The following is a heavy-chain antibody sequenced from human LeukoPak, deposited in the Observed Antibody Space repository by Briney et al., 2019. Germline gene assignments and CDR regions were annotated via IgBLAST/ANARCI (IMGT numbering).Heavy chain of an antibody. J-gene: IGHJ4*02. Sequence: SVKVSCKASGRTFSSYAISWVRQAPGQGLEWMGRIIPILGIANYAQKFQGRVTITADKSTSTAYMELSSLRSEDTAVYYCARRQTKYYYGSGSYSYYFDYWGQGTLVTVSS. CDR1: GRTFSSYA. V-gene: IGHV1-69*04. CDR3: ARRQTKYYYGSGSYSYYFDY. D-gene: IGHD3-10*01. CDR2: IIPILGIA.